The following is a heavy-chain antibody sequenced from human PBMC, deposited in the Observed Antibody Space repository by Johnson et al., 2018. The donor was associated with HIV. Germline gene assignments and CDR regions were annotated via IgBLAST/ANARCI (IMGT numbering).Heavy chain of an antibody. D-gene: IGHD1-1*01. CDR2: ILYDGSNK. Sequence: QMLLVESGGGVVQPGRSLRLSCAASGFTFSSYGMHWVRQAPGKGLEWVAVILYDGSNKYYADSVKGRFTISRDNSKNTLYLQMNSLRAEDTAVYYCASPERPTGTQEEAFDIWGQGTMVTVSS. CDR3: ASPERPTGTQEEAFDI. V-gene: IGHV3-33*01. CDR1: GFTFSSYG. J-gene: IGHJ3*02.